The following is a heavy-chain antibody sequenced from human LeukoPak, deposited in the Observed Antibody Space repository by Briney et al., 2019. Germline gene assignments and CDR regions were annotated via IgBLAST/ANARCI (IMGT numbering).Heavy chain of an antibody. CDR1: GFTFSSYA. CDR3: ARGRVQGDFDY. Sequence: GGSLRLSCAASGFTFSSYAMHWVRQAPGKGLEWVSSISSSSSYIYYAESVRGRFTISRDNAKNSLYLQMNSLRAEDTAVYYCARGRVQGDFDYWGQGTLVTVSS. CDR2: ISSSSSYI. J-gene: IGHJ4*02. V-gene: IGHV3-21*01.